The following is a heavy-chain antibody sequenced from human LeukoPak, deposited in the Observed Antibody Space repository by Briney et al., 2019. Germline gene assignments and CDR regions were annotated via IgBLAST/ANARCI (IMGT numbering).Heavy chain of an antibody. CDR2: ISGHGGAT. CDR3: AKDPRWELLLGDYLEH. CDR1: GSIFKDFA. Sequence: PGGSPRLSCVASGSIFKDFAMTWVRQAPGKGLEWVSAISGHGGATQYAESVRGRFSISRNDSKKTLFLQMDNLRAEDTGIYFCAKDPRWELLLGDYLEHWGQGTVVTVSS. V-gene: IGHV3-23*01. J-gene: IGHJ1*01. D-gene: IGHD2-15*01.